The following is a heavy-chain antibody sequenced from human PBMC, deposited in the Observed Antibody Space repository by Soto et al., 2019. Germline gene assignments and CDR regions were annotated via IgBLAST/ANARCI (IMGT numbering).Heavy chain of an antibody. CDR1: GFTFSSYA. V-gene: IGHV3-64D*08. CDR2: VTGNGGST. CDR3: VKDEGRGPHGY. Sequence: GGSLRLSCSASGFTFSSYAMHWVRQAPGKGLEYVSGVTGNGGSTYYADSVKGRFTISRDNSKNTLYLQMSSLRAEDTAVYYCVKDEGRGPHGYWSQGTLVTVSS. J-gene: IGHJ4*02.